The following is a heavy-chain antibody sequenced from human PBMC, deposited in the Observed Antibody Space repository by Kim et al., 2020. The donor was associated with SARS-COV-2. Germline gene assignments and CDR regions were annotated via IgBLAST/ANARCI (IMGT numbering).Heavy chain of an antibody. Sequence: GGSLRLSCTASGFTFGDYAMSWFRQAPGKGLEWVGFIRSKAYGGTTEYAASVKGRFTISRDDSKSIAYLQMNSLKTEDTAVYYCTRVDYYDSHPKDTAFFDYWGQGTLVTVSS. CDR1: GFTFGDYA. CDR2: IRSKAYGGTT. D-gene: IGHD3-22*01. V-gene: IGHV3-49*03. CDR3: TRVDYYDSHPKDTAFFDY. J-gene: IGHJ4*02.